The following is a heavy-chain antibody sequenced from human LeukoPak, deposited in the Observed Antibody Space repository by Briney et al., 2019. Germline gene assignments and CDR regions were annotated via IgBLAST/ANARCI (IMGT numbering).Heavy chain of an antibody. D-gene: IGHD6-19*01. J-gene: IGHJ3*02. CDR1: RFTFSSYA. CDR3: ASWIAVAGTRAFDI. Sequence: GGSLRLSCAASRFTFSSYAMNWVRQAPGKGLEWLAVISYDGSIKYYADSVKGRFTISRDNSRATVYLQMNSLRAEDTAVYYCASWIAVAGTRAFDIWGQGTMVTVSS. CDR2: ISYDGSIK. V-gene: IGHV3-30-3*01.